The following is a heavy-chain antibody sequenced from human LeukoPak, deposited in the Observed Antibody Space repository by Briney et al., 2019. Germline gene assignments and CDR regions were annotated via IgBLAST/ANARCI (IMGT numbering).Heavy chain of an antibody. CDR3: AKSGVYGDYASFPFDAY. V-gene: IGHV3-30*18. D-gene: IGHD4-17*01. CDR1: GFTFSSYG. CDR2: ILYDGSNK. Sequence: GGSLRLSCAASGFTFSSYGMHWVRQAPGKGLEWVAVILYDGSNKYYADSVKGRFTISRDNSKNTLYLQMNSLRAEDTAVYYCAKSGVYGDYASFPFDAYWGQGTLVTVS. J-gene: IGHJ4*02.